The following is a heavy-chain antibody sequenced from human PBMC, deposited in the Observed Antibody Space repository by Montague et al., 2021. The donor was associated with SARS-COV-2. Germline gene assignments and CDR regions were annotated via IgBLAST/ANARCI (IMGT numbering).Heavy chain of an antibody. D-gene: IGHD3-10*01. J-gene: IGHJ4*02. CDR3: AKDFGALWFGELFSYYFDY. V-gene: IGHV3-43*02. Sequence: SLRLSCAASGFTFDDYAMHWVRQAPGKGLEWVSLIGGDGGFTYYADSVKGRFTISRDNSKNSLYLQMNSLRPEDTALYSCAKDFGALWFGELFSYYFDYWGQGTLVTVSS. CDR2: IGGDGGFT. CDR1: GFTFDDYA.